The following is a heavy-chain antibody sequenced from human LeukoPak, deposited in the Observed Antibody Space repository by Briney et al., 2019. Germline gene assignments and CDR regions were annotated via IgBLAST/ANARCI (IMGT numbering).Heavy chain of an antibody. CDR1: GFTFDDYA. CDR3: AKDNSGYSDY. D-gene: IGHD3-22*01. V-gene: IGHV3-NL1*01. J-gene: IGHJ4*02. CDR2: IHSGGST. Sequence: PGGSLRLSCAASGFTFDDYAMHWVRQAPGKGLEWVSVIHSGGSTYYADSVQGRFTISRDNSKNTLYLQMNSLRAEDTALYYCAKDNSGYSDYWGQGTLVTVSS.